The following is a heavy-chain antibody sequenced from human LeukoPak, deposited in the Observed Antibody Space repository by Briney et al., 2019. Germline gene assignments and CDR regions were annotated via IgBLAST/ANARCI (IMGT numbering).Heavy chain of an antibody. CDR2: IYYSGST. D-gene: IGHD6-6*01. J-gene: IGHJ4*02. Sequence: SETLALTCTVSGGSISSYYWSWIRQPPGKGLEWIGYIYYSGSTNYNPSLKSRVTISVDTSKNQFSPKLSSVTAADTAVYYCARVDPDSSSTLEVFDYWGLGILVPVSS. CDR1: GGSISSYY. CDR3: ARVDPDSSSTLEVFDY. V-gene: IGHV4-59*01.